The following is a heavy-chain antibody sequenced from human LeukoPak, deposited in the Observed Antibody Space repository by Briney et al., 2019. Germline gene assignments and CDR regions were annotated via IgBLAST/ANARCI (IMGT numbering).Heavy chain of an antibody. CDR2: IYHSGST. Sequence: SETLSLTCTVSGYSISSGYYWGWIRQPPGKGLEWIGSIYHSGSTYYNPSLKSRVTISVDTSKNQFSLKLSSVTAADTAVYYCAGCYSGYVKFYYYYMDVWGKGTTVTVSS. CDR3: AGCYSGYVKFYYYYMDV. J-gene: IGHJ6*03. D-gene: IGHD5-12*01. CDR1: GYSISSGYY. V-gene: IGHV4-38-2*02.